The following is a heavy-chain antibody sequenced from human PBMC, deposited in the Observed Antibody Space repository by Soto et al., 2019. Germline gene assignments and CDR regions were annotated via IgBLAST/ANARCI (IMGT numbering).Heavy chain of an antibody. CDR3: ARARDYYDSSGRADYYYGMDV. V-gene: IGHV1-46*01. D-gene: IGHD3-22*01. CDR2: INPSGGST. J-gene: IGHJ6*02. CDR1: GYTFTSYY. Sequence: ASVKVSCKASGYTFTSYYMHWVRQAPAQGLEWMGIINPSGGSTSYAQKFQGRVTMTRDTSTSTVYMELSSLRSEDTAVYYCARARDYYDSSGRADYYYGMDVWGQGPTVTVSS.